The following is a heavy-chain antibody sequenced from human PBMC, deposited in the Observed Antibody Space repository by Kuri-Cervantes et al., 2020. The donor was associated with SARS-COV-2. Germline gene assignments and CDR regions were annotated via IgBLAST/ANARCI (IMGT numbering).Heavy chain of an antibody. J-gene: IGHJ3*02. CDR1: GFTFSSYA. CDR2: ISYDGSNK. V-gene: IGHV3-30*01. CDR3: ARDRGYSYAYGAFDI. Sequence: GGSLRLSCAASGFTFSSYAMHWVRQAPGKGLEWVAVISYDGSNKYYADSVKGRFTISRDNSENTLYLQMNSLRAEDTAVYYCARDRGYSYAYGAFDIWGQGTMVTVSS. D-gene: IGHD5-18*01.